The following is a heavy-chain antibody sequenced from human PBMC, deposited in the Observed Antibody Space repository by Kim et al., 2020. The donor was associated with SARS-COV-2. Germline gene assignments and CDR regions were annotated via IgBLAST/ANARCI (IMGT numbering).Heavy chain of an antibody. CDR1: GGSFSGYY. CDR3: ARGSEGITMIVVVKPYYYYGMAV. CDR2: INHSGST. V-gene: IGHV4-34*01. Sequence: SETLSLTCAVYGGSFSGYYWSWIRQPPGKGMEWNGEINHSGSTNYNPSLKSRVTISVDTSKNQFSLKLSSGTAADTAVYYCARGSEGITMIVVVKPYYYYGMAVWGQGTTVTVSS. J-gene: IGHJ6*02. D-gene: IGHD3-22*01.